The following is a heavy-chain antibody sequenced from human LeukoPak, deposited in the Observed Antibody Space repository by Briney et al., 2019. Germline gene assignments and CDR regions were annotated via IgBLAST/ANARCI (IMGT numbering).Heavy chain of an antibody. CDR1: GGSISSYY. CDR3: ARDRRGYYFDY. CDR2: IYTSGST. D-gene: IGHD3-10*01. Sequence: PSETLSLTCTVSGGSISSYYWSWIRQPPGKGLEWIGLIYTSGSTNYNPSLKSRVTISVDTSKNQFSLKLSSVTAADTAVYYCARDRRGYYFDYWGQGTLATVSS. J-gene: IGHJ4*02. V-gene: IGHV4-4*08.